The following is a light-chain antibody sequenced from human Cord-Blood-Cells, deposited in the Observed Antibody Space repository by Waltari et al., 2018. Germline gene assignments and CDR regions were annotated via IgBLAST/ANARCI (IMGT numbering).Light chain of an antibody. CDR3: CSYAGSYNYV. Sequence: QSALSQPPSVSGSPGQSVTISRTGTSSDVGGYNSVPWYQQHPGKAPKLMIYDVSKRPSGVPDRFSGSKSGNTASLTISGLQAEDEADYYCCSYAGSYNYVFGTGTKVTVL. CDR1: SSDVGGYNS. V-gene: IGLV2-11*01. J-gene: IGLJ1*01. CDR2: DVS.